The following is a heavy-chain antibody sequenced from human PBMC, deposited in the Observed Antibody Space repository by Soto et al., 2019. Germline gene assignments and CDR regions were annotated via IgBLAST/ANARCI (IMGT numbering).Heavy chain of an antibody. CDR2: IIPIFGTA. V-gene: IGHV1-69*06. CDR3: ARVPSLVVPELTFTWFDP. J-gene: IGHJ5*02. Sequence: SVKVSCKASGGTFSSYAISWVRQAPGQGLEWMGGIIPIFGTANYAQKFQGRVTITADKSTSTAYMELSSLRSEDTAVYYCARVPSLVVPELTFTWFDPWGQGTLVIVS. CDR1: GGTFSSYA. D-gene: IGHD2-2*01.